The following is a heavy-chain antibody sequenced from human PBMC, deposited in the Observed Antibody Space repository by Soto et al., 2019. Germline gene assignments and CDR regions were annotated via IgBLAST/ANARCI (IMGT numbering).Heavy chain of an antibody. CDR2: ISAYNGNT. V-gene: IGHV1-18*04. Sequence: QVQLVQSGAEVKKPGASVKVSCKASGYTFTSYGISWVRQAPGQGLEWMGWISAYNGNTNYAQKLQGRVTMTTDTSTSTAYMELRSLRSDDTAVYYCAREVAAAGNYYYYGMDVWGQVTTVTVSS. D-gene: IGHD6-13*01. CDR1: GYTFTSYG. J-gene: IGHJ6*02. CDR3: AREVAAAGNYYYYGMDV.